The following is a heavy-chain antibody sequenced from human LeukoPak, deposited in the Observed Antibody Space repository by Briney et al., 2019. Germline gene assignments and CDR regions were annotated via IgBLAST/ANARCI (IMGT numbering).Heavy chain of an antibody. CDR1: GFTFSSYA. J-gene: IGHJ4*02. CDR3: AKVVEYCSSTSCYTTTPDY. V-gene: IGHV3-23*01. CDR2: ISGSGGST. Sequence: GGSLSLSCAASGFTFSSYAMSWVRQAPGKGLEWVSAISGSGGSTYYADSVKGRFTISRDNSKNTLYLQMNSLRAEDTAVYYCAKVVEYCSSTSCYTTTPDYWGQGTLVTVSS. D-gene: IGHD2-2*02.